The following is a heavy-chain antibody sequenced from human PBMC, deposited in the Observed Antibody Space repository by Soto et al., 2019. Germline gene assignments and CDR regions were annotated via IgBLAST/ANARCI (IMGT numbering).Heavy chain of an antibody. D-gene: IGHD3-3*01. V-gene: IGHV3-23*01. CDR1: GFSFSSFA. CDR2: VSGRGGDT. J-gene: IGHJ4*02. Sequence: EVHLLQSGGGLVQPGGSLRLSCAASGFSFSSFALSWVRQSPGKGLEWVAAVSGRGGDTCYANSVKGRFTISRDNSQNTLFLQMNSLRAEDSAIYYCAKDPNYDFWSGFSAVYFDYWGQGTLVTVSS. CDR3: AKDPNYDFWSGFSAVYFDY.